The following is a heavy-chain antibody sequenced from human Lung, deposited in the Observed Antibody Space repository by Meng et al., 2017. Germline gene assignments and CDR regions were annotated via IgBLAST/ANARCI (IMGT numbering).Heavy chain of an antibody. J-gene: IGHJ5*01. CDR3: TGVGHKNWFDS. V-gene: IGHV6-1*01. CDR2: TYYRSKWYS. CDR1: DQVSCNRAA. D-gene: IGHD2-21*01. Sequence: SSSGLVKPLPNLSPPLSLPRDQVSCNRAAWNLIRESPSRGLEWLGRTYYRSKWYSDYATSVRSRITINADTSKNQFSLQLNSLTPEDTAVYYCTGVGHKNWFDSWGQGTLVTVSS.